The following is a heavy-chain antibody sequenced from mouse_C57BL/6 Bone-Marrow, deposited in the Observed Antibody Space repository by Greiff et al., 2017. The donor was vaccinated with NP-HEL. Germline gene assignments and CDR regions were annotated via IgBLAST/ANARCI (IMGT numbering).Heavy chain of an antibody. CDR3: ARLRGYGFDY. Sequence: QVQLKESGAELARPGASVKLSCKASGYTFTSYGISWVKQRTGQGLEWIGEIYPRSGNTYYNEKFKGKATLTADKSSSTAYMELRSLTSEDSEVYFCARLRGYGFDYWGQGTTLTVSS. D-gene: IGHD2-2*01. J-gene: IGHJ2*01. CDR1: GYTFTSYG. V-gene: IGHV1-81*01. CDR2: IYPRSGNT.